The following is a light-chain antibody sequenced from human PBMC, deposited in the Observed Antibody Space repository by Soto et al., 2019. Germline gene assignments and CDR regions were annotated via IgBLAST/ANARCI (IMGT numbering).Light chain of an antibody. CDR3: ATWDDSLNARGV. J-gene: IGLJ3*02. CDR2: NNN. Sequence: QSVLTQPPSASGTPGQRVTISCSGSRSNIGNNAVTWYQQFPGTAPKLLIYNNNQRPPGVPDRFSGSKSGTSASLAISGLQSEDEADYYCATWDDSLNARGVFGGGTQLTVL. CDR1: RSNIGNNA. V-gene: IGLV1-44*01.